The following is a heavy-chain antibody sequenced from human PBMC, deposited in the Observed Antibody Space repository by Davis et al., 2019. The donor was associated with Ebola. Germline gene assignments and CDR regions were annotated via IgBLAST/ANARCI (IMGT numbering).Heavy chain of an antibody. Sequence: PSDTLSLTCAVPCGSISSGCYSWSWIRQPPGKGLVWIGYIYHSGSTYYNPSLKSRVTISVDRSQNQFSLKLSSVTAADTAVYYCARVLVPGRWFDPWGQGTLVTVSS. CDR3: ARVLVPGRWFDP. D-gene: IGHD2-2*01. J-gene: IGHJ5*02. V-gene: IGHV4-30-2*01. CDR2: IYHSGST. CDR1: CGSISSGCYS.